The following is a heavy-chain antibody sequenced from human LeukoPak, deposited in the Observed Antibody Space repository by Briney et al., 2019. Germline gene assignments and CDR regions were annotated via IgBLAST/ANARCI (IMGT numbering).Heavy chain of an antibody. CDR2: ISAYNGNT. D-gene: IGHD6-19*01. CDR1: GYTFTSHG. J-gene: IGHJ4*02. Sequence: ASVKVSCKASGYTFTSHGISWVRQAPGQELEWMGWISAYNGNTNYAQKLQGRVTMTTDTSTSTAYMELRSLRSDDTAVYYCARDSIAVAGPSPFDYWGQGTLVTVSS. V-gene: IGHV1-18*01. CDR3: ARDSIAVAGPSPFDY.